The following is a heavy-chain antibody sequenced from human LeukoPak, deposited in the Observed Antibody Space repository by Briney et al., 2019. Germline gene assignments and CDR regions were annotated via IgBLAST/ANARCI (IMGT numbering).Heavy chain of an antibody. J-gene: IGHJ3*02. Sequence: NPGESLKISCKGSGYSFTSYWIGWVRQMPGKGLEWMGIIYPGDSDTRYSPSFQGQVTISADKSISTAYLQWSSLKASDAAMYYCARSNDVVGHDAFDIWGQGTMVTVSS. CDR3: ARSNDVVGHDAFDI. CDR1: GYSFTSYW. CDR2: IYPGDSDT. V-gene: IGHV5-51*01. D-gene: IGHD1-1*01.